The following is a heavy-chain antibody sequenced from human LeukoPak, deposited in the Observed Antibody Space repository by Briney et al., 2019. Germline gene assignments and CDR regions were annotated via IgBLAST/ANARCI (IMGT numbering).Heavy chain of an antibody. Sequence: GGSLRLSCAASGFSFSGDWMTWVRQVPGKGPEWVANIKQDGSEKYYVDSVKGRFTISRDNAKNSLYLQMNSLRAEDTAVYYCAKESAYCGSDCRSLSDYWGQGTLVTVSS. CDR2: IKQDGSEK. D-gene: IGHD2-21*02. V-gene: IGHV3-7*03. J-gene: IGHJ4*02. CDR1: GFSFSGDW. CDR3: AKESAYCGSDCRSLSDY.